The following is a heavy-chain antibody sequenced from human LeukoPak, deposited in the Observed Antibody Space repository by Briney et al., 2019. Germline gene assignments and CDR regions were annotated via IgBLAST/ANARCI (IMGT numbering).Heavy chain of an antibody. V-gene: IGHV4-39*07. J-gene: IGHJ3*01. Sequence: SETLSLTCTVSGGSISSSSYYWGWIRQPPGKGLEWIGSIYYSGSTYYNPSLKSRVAISVDTSKNQFSLKLSSVTAADTAVYYCTRENRLGYYHSLTGSADGFDVWGQGTMVSVSS. CDR2: IYYSGST. D-gene: IGHD3-9*01. CDR1: GGSISSSSYY. CDR3: TRENRLGYYHSLTGSADGFDV.